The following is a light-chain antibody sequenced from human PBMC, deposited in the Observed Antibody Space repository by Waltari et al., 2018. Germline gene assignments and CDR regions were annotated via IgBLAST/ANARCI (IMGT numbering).Light chain of an antibody. V-gene: IGKV1-NL1*01. J-gene: IGKJ1*01. CDR3: QQYFDFPRT. Sequence: DILMTQSPSSLSASVGHRVTITCRASQGISDSLAWYQQKPGKAPKVLLHDASSLESGVPSRFSGSGSGTEFTLTISRLQPEDFATYYCQQYFDFPRTFGQGTRVDIK. CDR2: DAS. CDR1: QGISDS.